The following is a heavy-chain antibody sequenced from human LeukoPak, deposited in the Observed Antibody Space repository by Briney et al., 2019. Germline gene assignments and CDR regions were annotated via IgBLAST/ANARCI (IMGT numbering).Heavy chain of an antibody. CDR2: VGLSSDRT. J-gene: IGHJ4*01. CDR1: GFTFSTYA. CDR3: ARDSGSYLQPTDF. D-gene: IGHD1-26*01. V-gene: IGHV3-23*01. Sequence: GGSLRLSCAASGFTFSTYAMSWVRQAPGKGLEWVSSVGLSSDRTYYADSVKGRFTVSRDNSKNTVYLQMNSLTADDTALYHCARDSGSYLQPTDFWGHGTLVTVSS.